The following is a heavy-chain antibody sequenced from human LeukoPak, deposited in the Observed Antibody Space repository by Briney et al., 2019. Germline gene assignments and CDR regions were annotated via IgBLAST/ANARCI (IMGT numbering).Heavy chain of an antibody. CDR1: GGPISSSSYY. D-gene: IGHD1-1*01. J-gene: IGHJ4*02. CDR3: AQLERPAY. V-gene: IGHV4-39*01. CDR2: IYYSGST. Sequence: PSETLSLTCTVSGGPISSSSYYWGWIRQPPGKGLEWIGTIYYSGSTYYSPSLKSRVTISVDTSKNQFSLKLSSVTAADTAVYYCAQLERPAYWGQGTLVTVSS.